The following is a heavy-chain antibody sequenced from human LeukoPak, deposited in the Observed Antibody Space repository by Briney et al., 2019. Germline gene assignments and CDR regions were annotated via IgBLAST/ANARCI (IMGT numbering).Heavy chain of an antibody. J-gene: IGHJ5*02. CDR2: IYYSGST. V-gene: IGHV4-39*01. D-gene: IGHD3-22*01. CDR1: GFTFSSYA. Sequence: GSLRLSCAASGFTFSSYAMSWVRQAPGKGLEWIGSIYYSGSTYYNPSLKSRVSISVDTSKNQFPLKLSSVTAADTAVYYCARQRDDSSGYYSWFDPWGQGTLVTVSS. CDR3: ARQRDDSSGYYSWFDP.